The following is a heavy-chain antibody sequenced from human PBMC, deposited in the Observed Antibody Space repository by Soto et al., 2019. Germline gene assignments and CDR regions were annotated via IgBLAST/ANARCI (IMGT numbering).Heavy chain of an antibody. D-gene: IGHD1-20*01. V-gene: IGHV1-18*01. CDR2: ISAYNGNT. CDR1: GYTFTSYG. J-gene: IGHJ4*02. CDR3: ARTGSHSPRYNCNYSDY. Sequence: ASVKVSCKASGYTFTSYGISWVRQAPGQGLEWMGWISAYNGNTNYAQKLQGRVTMTTDTSTSTAYMELRSLRSDDTAVYYCARTGSHSPRYNCNYSDYWGQGTLVTVSS.